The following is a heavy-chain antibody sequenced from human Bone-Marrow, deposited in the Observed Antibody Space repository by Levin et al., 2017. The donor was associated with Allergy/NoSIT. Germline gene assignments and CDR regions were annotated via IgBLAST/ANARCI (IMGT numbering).Heavy chain of an antibody. CDR1: GFTFSSYA. D-gene: IGHD3-22*01. J-gene: IGHJ4*02. CDR2: ISGSGGST. CDR3: AKDSAPFYDSSGYYNPLDY. V-gene: IGHV3-23*01. Sequence: SGGSLRLSCAASGFTFSSYAMSWVRQAPGKGLEWVSAISGSGGSTYYADSVKGRFTISRDNSKNTLYLQMNSLRAEDTAVYYCAKDSAPFYDSSGYYNPLDYWGQGTLVTVSS.